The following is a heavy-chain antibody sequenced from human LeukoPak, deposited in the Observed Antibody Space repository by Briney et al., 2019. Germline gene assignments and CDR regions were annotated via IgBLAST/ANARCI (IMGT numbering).Heavy chain of an antibody. Sequence: GGSLRLSCAASGFTFSIYAMSWVRQAPGKGLECVSGISGSGGSTYYADSVKGRFTISRDNSKNTLYLQMNSLRAEDTAVYYCAKHYDSSGYFYYYYMDVWGKGTTVTVSS. D-gene: IGHD3-22*01. CDR1: GFTFSIYA. J-gene: IGHJ6*03. CDR2: ISGSGGST. CDR3: AKHYDSSGYFYYYYMDV. V-gene: IGHV3-23*01.